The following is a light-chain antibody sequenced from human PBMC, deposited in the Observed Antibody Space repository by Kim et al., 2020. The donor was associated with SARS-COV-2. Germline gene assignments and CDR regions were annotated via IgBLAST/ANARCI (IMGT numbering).Light chain of an antibody. CDR2: WAS. CDR3: QQYYSSPYT. V-gene: IGKV4-1*01. CDR1: QSVLYSSNNRNY. Sequence: DIVMTQSPDSLAVSLGERATINCKSSQSVLYSSNNRNYLAWYQQKPGQPPRLLIYWASTRESGVPDRFSGSGSVTDFTLTISSLQAEDVAVYYCQQYYSSPYTFGQGTKLEI. J-gene: IGKJ2*01.